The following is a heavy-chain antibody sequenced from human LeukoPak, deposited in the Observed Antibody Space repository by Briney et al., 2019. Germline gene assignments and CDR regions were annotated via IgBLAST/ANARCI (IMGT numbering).Heavy chain of an antibody. CDR1: GFTFSIYS. D-gene: IGHD3-16*01. CDR2: ISGSSGTI. CDR3: ARRSEFGVLYYMDV. Sequence: GGSLRLSCAASGFTFSIYSMNWVRQAPGKGLEWVSYISGSSGTIYYADAVKGRFTIYRDNAKNSLYLQMNSLRAEDTAVYYCARRSEFGVLYYMDVWGKGTTVTVSS. V-gene: IGHV3-48*01. J-gene: IGHJ6*03.